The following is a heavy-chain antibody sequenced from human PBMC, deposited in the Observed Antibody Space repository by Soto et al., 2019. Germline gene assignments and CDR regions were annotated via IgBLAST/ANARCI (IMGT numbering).Heavy chain of an antibody. J-gene: IGHJ6*02. CDR2: IYHSGST. V-gene: IGHV4-30-2*01. D-gene: IGHD6-19*01. Sequence: SETLSLTCAVSGGSISSGGYSWSWIRQPPGKGLEWIGYIYHSGSTNYNPSLKSRVTISVDRSKNQFSLKLSSVTAADTAVYYCARGHLIAVAGPEDYYYYGMDVWGQGTTVTVSS. CDR3: ARGHLIAVAGPEDYYYYGMDV. CDR1: GGSISSGGYS.